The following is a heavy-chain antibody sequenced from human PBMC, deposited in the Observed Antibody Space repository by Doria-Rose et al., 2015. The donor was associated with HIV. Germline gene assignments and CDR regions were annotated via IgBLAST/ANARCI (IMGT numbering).Heavy chain of an antibody. Sequence: HVQLPESGPGLVKPSETLSLTCSVSGASVSSRGYYWNWIRRVPGKGLESLGYTYYTGTSDYSPSLKSRLNMAVDTSKNQFSLKLSFVTVADTAVYYCARMGSYRELDYWGQGARGIGSA. J-gene: IGHJ4*02. D-gene: IGHD3-3*01. V-gene: IGHV4-31*03. CDR1: GASVSSRGYY. CDR2: TYYTGTS. CDR3: ARMGSYRELDY.